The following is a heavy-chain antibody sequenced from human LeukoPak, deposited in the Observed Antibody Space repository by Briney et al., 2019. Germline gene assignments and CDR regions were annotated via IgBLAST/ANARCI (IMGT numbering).Heavy chain of an antibody. Sequence: SETLSLTCAVYGGSFSGYYWSWIRQPPGKGLEWIGEINHSGSTNYNPSLKSRVTISVDTSKNQFSLKLSSVTAADTAVYYCARETLVLPHGFDYWGQGTLATVSS. CDR2: INHSGST. J-gene: IGHJ4*02. CDR3: ARETLVLPHGFDY. V-gene: IGHV4-34*01. D-gene: IGHD1-14*01. CDR1: GGSFSGYY.